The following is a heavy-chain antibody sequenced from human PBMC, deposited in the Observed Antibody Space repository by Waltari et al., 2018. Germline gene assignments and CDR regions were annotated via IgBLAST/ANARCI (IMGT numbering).Heavy chain of an antibody. V-gene: IGHV3-30*03. Sequence: QVQLVESGGGVVQPGRSQRLSCAVSGFNFSIYGMHWVRQAQGKGLEGVAIISYDGNDEYYAASVRGRFTISRDNSKNTLDLQMNSLTSEDTAVYYCARDFDPGMDVWGQGTTVTVSS. CDR1: GFNFSIYG. J-gene: IGHJ6*02. CDR3: ARDFDPGMDV. D-gene: IGHD3-9*01. CDR2: ISYDGNDE.